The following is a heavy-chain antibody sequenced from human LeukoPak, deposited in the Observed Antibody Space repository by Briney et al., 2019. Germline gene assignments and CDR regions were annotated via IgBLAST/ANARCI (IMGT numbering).Heavy chain of an antibody. V-gene: IGHV4-4*07. CDR2: IYTSGST. CDR3: ARDSYGDYYYYYGMDV. J-gene: IGHJ6*02. CDR1: GGSISSYY. D-gene: IGHD4-17*01. Sequence: SETLSLTCTVSGGSISSYYWSWIRQPAGKGLGWIGRIYTSGSTNYNPSLKSRVTMSVDTSKNQFSLKLSSVTAADTAVYYCARDSYGDYYYYYGMDVWGQGTTVTVSS.